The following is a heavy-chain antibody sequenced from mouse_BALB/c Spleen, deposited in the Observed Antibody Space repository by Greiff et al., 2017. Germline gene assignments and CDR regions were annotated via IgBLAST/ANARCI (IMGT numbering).Heavy chain of an antibody. V-gene: IGHV2-6-5*01. CDR2: IWGGGST. CDR3: AKHSYYRYDGWFAY. Sequence: VKLVESGPGLVAPSQSLSITCTVSGFSLTDYGVSWIRQPPGKGLEWLGVIWGGGSTYYNSALKSRLSISKDNSKSQVFLKMNSLQTDDTAMYYCAKHSYYRYDGWFAYWGQGTRVTVSA. J-gene: IGHJ3*01. D-gene: IGHD2-14*01. CDR1: GFSLTDYG.